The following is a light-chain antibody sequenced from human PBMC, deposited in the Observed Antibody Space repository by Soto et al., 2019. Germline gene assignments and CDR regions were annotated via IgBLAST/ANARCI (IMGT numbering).Light chain of an antibody. Sequence: DLQMTQSPSTLSASVGDTVTGTCRASQSVSGWLAWYQQKPGKAPKXXIYAASSLQSGVPSRFSGSGYGTDFNLTISSLQTEDFATYYCQQSYSTPLTFGGGTKVDIK. V-gene: IGKV1-39*01. CDR3: QQSYSTPLT. CDR1: QSVSGW. J-gene: IGKJ4*01. CDR2: AAS.